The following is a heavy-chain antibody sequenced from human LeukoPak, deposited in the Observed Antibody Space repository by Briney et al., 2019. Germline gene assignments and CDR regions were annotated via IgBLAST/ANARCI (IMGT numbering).Heavy chain of an antibody. V-gene: IGHV3-23*01. CDR3: AKVSSGWYY. CDR2: ISGSGGST. J-gene: IGHJ4*02. D-gene: IGHD6-19*01. CDR1: GFTFSSYA. Sequence: GGSQRLSCAASGFTFSSYAMSWVRQAPEKGVEWVSAISGSGGSTYYADSVKGRFTISRDNSKNTLYLQMNSLRAEDTAVYYCAKVSSGWYYWGQGTLVTVSS.